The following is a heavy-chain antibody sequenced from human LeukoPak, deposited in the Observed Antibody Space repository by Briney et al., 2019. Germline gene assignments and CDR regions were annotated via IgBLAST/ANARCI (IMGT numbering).Heavy chain of an antibody. D-gene: IGHD6-13*01. J-gene: IGHJ4*02. V-gene: IGHV4-4*07. CDR2: IYTSGST. CDR1: GGSFSGYY. CDR3: ARDHSSSRFKPRPPYYFDY. Sequence: PSETLSLTCAVYGGSFSGYYWSWIRQPAGKGLEWIGRIYTSGSTNYNPSLKSRVTMSVDTSKNQFSLKLSSVTAADTAVYYCARDHSSSRFKPRPPYYFDYWGQGTLVTVSS.